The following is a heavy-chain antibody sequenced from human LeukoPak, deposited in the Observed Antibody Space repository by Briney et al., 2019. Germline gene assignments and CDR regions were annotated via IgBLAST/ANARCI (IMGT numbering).Heavy chain of an antibody. Sequence: SVKVSCKASGGTFSSYAISWVRQAPGQGLEWMGGIIPIFGTANYAQKFQGRVTITADKSTSTAYMELSSLRSEDTAVYYCARYGYSSSSVYYYYMDVWGKGTTVTISS. D-gene: IGHD6-6*01. CDR3: ARYGYSSSSVYYYYMDV. J-gene: IGHJ6*03. V-gene: IGHV1-69*06. CDR1: GGTFSSYA. CDR2: IIPIFGTA.